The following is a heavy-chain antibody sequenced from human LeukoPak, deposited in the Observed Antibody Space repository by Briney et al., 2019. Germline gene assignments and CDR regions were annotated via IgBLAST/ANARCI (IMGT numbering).Heavy chain of an antibody. V-gene: IGHV3-9*01. CDR2: ISWDSGNI. CDR1: GFTIDGYV. CDR3: AKELRIGTGCYDY. D-gene: IGHD6-19*01. Sequence: GGSLRLSCAASGFTIDGYVIHWVRQAPGKGLEWVSGISWDSGNIGYADSVKGRFTISRDNAKNSLYLQMNSLRPEDTALYYCAKELRIGTGCYDYWGQGTPVTVSS. J-gene: IGHJ4*01.